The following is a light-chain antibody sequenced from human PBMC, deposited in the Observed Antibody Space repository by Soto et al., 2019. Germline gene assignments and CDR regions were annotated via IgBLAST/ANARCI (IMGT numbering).Light chain of an antibody. CDR3: QQYDNLPLT. Sequence: IQMTQSPSSLSASVGARVAITCQASQDISNYLNWYQQKPGKAPKLLIYDASNLETGVPSRFSGSGSGTDFTFTISSLQPEDIATYYCQQYDNLPLTFGGGTKVDI. V-gene: IGKV1-33*01. CDR2: DAS. J-gene: IGKJ4*01. CDR1: QDISNY.